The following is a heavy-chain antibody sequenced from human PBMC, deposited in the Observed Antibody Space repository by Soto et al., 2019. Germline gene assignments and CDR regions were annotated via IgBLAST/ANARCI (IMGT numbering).Heavy chain of an antibody. CDR2: IYYSGST. J-gene: IGHJ2*01. V-gene: IGHV4-61*01. CDR3: ARRKHGSYRRLYLYFDL. D-gene: IGHD1-26*01. CDR1: GGSVSSGSYY. Sequence: PSETLSLTCTVSGGSVSSGSYYWSWIRQPPGKGLEWIGYIYYSGSTNYNPSLKSRVTISVDTSKNQFSLKLSSVTAADTAVYYCARRKHGSYRRLYLYFDLWGRGTLVTVS.